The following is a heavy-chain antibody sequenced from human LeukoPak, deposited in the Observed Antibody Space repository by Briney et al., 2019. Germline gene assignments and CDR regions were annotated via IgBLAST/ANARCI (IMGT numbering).Heavy chain of an antibody. CDR1: GYTFTSYA. Sequence: ASVRVSCKASGYTFTSYAMNWVRQAPGQGLEWMGWINTNVGNPTYAQGFTGRFVFFLDTSVSTAYLRICSLRAADTAVCYCSRETAINFWGAVGGTVGDAFDIWGQGTMVTVSS. J-gene: IGHJ3*02. D-gene: IGHD6-19*01. CDR2: INTNVGNP. V-gene: IGHV7-4-1*01. CDR3: SRETAINFWGAVGGTVGDAFDI.